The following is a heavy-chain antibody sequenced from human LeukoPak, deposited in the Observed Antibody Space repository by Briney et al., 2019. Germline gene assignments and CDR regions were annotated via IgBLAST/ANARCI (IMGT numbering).Heavy chain of an antibody. CDR3: ATSYDMGWLIGY. J-gene: IGHJ4*02. Sequence: GGSLRLSCAASGFTFGDTWMNWVRQVPGQGLEWVANIKQDGSEKFYVASVKGRLTISRDNGKSSLYLQMNSLRAEDTALYYCATSYDMGWLIGYWGQGTLVTVSS. V-gene: IGHV3-7*03. CDR1: GFTFGDTW. D-gene: IGHD3/OR15-3a*01. CDR2: IKQDGSEK.